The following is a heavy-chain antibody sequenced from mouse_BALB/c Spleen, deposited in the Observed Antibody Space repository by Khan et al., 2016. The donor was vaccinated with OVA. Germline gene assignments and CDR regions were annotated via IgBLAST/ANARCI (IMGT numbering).Heavy chain of an antibody. CDR3: ASGLKYGNFDY. CDR2: INTETGEP. D-gene: IGHD2-10*02. J-gene: IGHJ2*01. V-gene: IGHV9-2-1*01. CDR1: GYTFTDYS. Sequence: QIQLVQSGPELKKPGETVKISCKASGYTFTDYSMHWVNQAPEKGLKWMGWINTETGEPTYADDFKGRFAFSWETSASTAYLQINNLKNEDTATYFCASGLKYGNFDYWGQGTTLTVSS.